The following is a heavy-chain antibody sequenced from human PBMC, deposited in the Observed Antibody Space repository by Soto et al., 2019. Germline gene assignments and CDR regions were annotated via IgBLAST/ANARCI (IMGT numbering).Heavy chain of an antibody. CDR1: GFTFISYW. Sequence: GGSLRLSCTASGFTFISYWMSWVRQVPGKGLEWVANIKQDGSEIYYVDSVKGRFAISRDNAKNSVYLQMNSLSAEDTAVYHYARSISAIPGDNWGQGTLVTVSS. CDR2: IKQDGSEI. CDR3: ARSISAIPGDN. J-gene: IGHJ4*02. D-gene: IGHD2-2*01. V-gene: IGHV3-7*05.